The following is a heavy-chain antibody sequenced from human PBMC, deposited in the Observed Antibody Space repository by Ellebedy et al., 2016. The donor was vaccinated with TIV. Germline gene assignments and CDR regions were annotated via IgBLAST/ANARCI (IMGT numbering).Heavy chain of an antibody. CDR2: VSYDGSKK. CDR3: YRSSSLFEYIQQ. V-gene: IGHV3-30*03. D-gene: IGHD6-6*01. Sequence: GESLKISCAASGFMFRDYGMHWVRQAPGKGLEWVAIVSYDGSKKHYADSVKGRFAISRDNSKNTLYLQMNSLRPEDTAVYYCYRSSSLFEYIQQWGQGTLVIVSS. J-gene: IGHJ1*01. CDR1: GFMFRDYG.